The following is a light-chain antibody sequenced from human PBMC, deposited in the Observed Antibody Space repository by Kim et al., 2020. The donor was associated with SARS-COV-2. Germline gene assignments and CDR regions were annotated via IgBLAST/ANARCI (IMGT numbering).Light chain of an antibody. CDR1: QGISNS. CDR2: DAS. Sequence: DIQMTQSPSSLSASVGDRVTITCRASQGISNSLAWYQQKPGNVPKVLIYDASALHSGVPSRFSGSGSGTDFTLTISSLQPEDAATYYCQKYNAAPWTFGKWTKVDIK. J-gene: IGKJ1*01. CDR3: QKYNAAPWT. V-gene: IGKV1-27*01.